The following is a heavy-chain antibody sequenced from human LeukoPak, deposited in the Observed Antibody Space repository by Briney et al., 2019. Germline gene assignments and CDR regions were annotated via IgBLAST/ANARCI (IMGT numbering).Heavy chain of an antibody. CDR3: AKDPPPPMVTTPY. J-gene: IGHJ4*02. Sequence: PGRSLRLSCAASGFTFSSYAMHWVRQAPGKGLEWVAVISYDGSNKYYADSVKGRFTISRDNSKNTLYLQMNSLRAEDTAVYYCAKDPPPPMVTTPYWGQGTLVTVSS. V-gene: IGHV3-30-3*01. CDR1: GFTFSSYA. CDR2: ISYDGSNK. D-gene: IGHD4-17*01.